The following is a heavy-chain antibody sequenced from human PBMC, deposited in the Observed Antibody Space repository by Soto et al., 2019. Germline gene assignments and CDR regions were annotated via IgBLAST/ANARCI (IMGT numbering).Heavy chain of an antibody. Sequence: GGSLRLSCATSGFILSDCAMNWVRQAPGKGLEWVSFFSGSGCTTAYADSVKGRFTISRDNSKNTLYLQMNSLRAEDTAVYYCAHLYDAFDIWGQGTMVTVSS. D-gene: IGHD2-2*02. CDR1: GFILSDCA. J-gene: IGHJ3*02. CDR2: FSGSGCTT. CDR3: AHLYDAFDI. V-gene: IGHV3-23*01.